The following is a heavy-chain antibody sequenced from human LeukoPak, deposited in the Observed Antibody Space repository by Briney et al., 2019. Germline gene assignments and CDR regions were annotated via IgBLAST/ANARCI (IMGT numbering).Heavy chain of an antibody. CDR1: GFTVRSYW. D-gene: IGHD3-22*01. CDR3: TTALAEYYDSGLDY. CDR2: ISSDGTII. Sequence: PGGSLRLSCAVSGFTVRSYWMSWVRQAPGKGLVWVSRISSDGTIISYADSVKGRFTLSRDTAKNTLYLQMNSLKTEDTAIYYCTTALAEYYDSGLDYWGQGTLVTVSS. J-gene: IGHJ4*02. V-gene: IGHV3-74*01.